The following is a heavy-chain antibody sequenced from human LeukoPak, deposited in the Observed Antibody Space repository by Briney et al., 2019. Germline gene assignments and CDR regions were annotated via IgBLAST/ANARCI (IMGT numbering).Heavy chain of an antibody. CDR3: ARDRGSGWYFY. J-gene: IGHJ4*02. D-gene: IGHD6-19*01. CDR1: GFTFSTYW. Sequence: SGGSLRLSCAASGFTFSTYWMSWVRQAPRKGLEWVANIKQDGSETYYVDSVKGRFTISRDNAKNALHLQMNSLRAEDTAVYYCARDRGSGWYFYWGQGTLVTVSS. V-gene: IGHV3-7*05. CDR2: IKQDGSET.